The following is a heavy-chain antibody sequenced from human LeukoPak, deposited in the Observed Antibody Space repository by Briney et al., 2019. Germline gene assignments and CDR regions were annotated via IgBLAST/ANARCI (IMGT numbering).Heavy chain of an antibody. D-gene: IGHD6-6*01. V-gene: IGHV3-30*02. CDR3: AKELLSSSSAFDY. J-gene: IGHJ4*02. CDR1: GFTFSSYG. Sequence: GGSLRLSCAASGFTFSSYGMHWVRQAPGKGLEWVAFIRYDGSNKYYADSVKGRFTISRDNSKNTLYLQMNSLRAEDTAVYYCAKELLSSSSAFDYWGQGTLVTVPS. CDR2: IRYDGSNK.